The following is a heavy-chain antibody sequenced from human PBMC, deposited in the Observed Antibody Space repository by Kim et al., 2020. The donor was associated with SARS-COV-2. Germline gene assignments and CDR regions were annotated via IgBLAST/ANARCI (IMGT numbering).Heavy chain of an antibody. Sequence: VSVNSRITINPDTSKSQFALQLNSVTPEDTAVYYCARVISDDFWSGSFDYWGQGTLVTVSS. J-gene: IGHJ4*02. D-gene: IGHD3-3*01. CDR3: ARVISDDFWSGSFDY. V-gene: IGHV6-1*01.